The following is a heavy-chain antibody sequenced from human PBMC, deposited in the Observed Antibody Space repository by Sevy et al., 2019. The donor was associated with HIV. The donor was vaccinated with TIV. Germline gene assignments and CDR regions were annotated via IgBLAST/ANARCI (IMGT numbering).Heavy chain of an antibody. CDR2: ISGSGGST. J-gene: IGHJ4*02. Sequence: GGSLRLSCAASGFTFSTYAMTWVRQAPGKGLEWVSVISGSGGSTYYADSVKGRFTISRDNSKNTLYLQMNSLRAEDTAGYYCAKDRVSGTYYTSDFDYWGQGTLVTVSS. V-gene: IGHV3-23*01. D-gene: IGHD3-10*01. CDR3: AKDRVSGTYYTSDFDY. CDR1: GFTFSTYA.